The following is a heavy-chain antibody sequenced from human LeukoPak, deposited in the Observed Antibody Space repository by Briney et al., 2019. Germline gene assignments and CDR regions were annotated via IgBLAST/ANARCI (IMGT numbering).Heavy chain of an antibody. J-gene: IGHJ4*02. D-gene: IGHD6-19*01. CDR3: ASLSYSSGWSGV. CDR1: GFTFDDYG. V-gene: IGHV3-20*01. Sequence: TGGSLRLSCAASGFTFDDYGMSWVRQAPGKGLEWVSGINWNGGSTGYADSVKGRFTVSRDNAKNSLCLQMNSLRAEDTALYHCASLSYSSGWSGVWGQGTLVTVSS. CDR2: INWNGGST.